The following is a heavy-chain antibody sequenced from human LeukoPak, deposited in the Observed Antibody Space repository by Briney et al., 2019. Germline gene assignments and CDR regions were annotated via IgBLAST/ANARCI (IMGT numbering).Heavy chain of an antibody. CDR2: ISGSGGRT. CDR3: AKDSRSLAAAGEVDY. Sequence: GGSLRLSCAASEFTFSSYAMSWVRQAPGKGLEWVSAISGSGGRTYYAESVKGRFTISRDNNENTLYLQMNSLRAEDTAVYYCAKDSRSLAAAGEVDYWGQGTLVTVSS. V-gene: IGHV3-23*01. D-gene: IGHD6-13*01. CDR1: EFTFSSYA. J-gene: IGHJ4*02.